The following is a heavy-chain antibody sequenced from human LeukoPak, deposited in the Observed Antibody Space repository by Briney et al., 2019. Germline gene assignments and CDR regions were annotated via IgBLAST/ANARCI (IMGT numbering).Heavy chain of an antibody. Sequence: GGSLRLSCAASGFTFSSYAMHWVRQAPGKGLKWVALISYDKGNKYYAYSVKGRFTISRDNSKNTLFVQMSSLRTEDTAVYYCARSGVQWQWLLTYDAFDIWGQGTMVTVSS. CDR1: GFTFSSYA. V-gene: IGHV3-30-3*01. J-gene: IGHJ3*02. CDR3: ARSGVQWQWLLTYDAFDI. D-gene: IGHD6-19*01. CDR2: ISYDKGNK.